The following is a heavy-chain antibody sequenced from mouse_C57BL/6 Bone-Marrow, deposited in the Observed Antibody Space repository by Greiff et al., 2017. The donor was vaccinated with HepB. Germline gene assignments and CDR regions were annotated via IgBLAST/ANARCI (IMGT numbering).Heavy chain of an antibody. Sequence: VKLVESDAELVKPGASVKISCKVSGYTFTDHTIHWMKQRPEQGLEWIGYIYPRDGSTKYNEKFKGKATLTADKSSSTAYMQLNSLTSEDSAVYFCARLSLITTVVAPFDYWGQGTTHTVSS. V-gene: IGHV1-78*01. D-gene: IGHD1-1*01. CDR3: ARLSLITTVVAPFDY. J-gene: IGHJ2*01. CDR2: IYPRDGST. CDR1: GYTFTDHT.